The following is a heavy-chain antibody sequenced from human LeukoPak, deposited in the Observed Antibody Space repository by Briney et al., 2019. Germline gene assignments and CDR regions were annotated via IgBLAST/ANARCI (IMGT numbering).Heavy chain of an antibody. J-gene: IGHJ4*02. V-gene: IGHV4-4*07. CDR1: GGSISSYY. CDR2: IYTSGST. CDR3: ARVQGIAAAAKRYFDY. D-gene: IGHD6-13*01. Sequence: PSETLSLTCTVSGGSISSYYWSWIRQPAGKGLEWIGRIYTSGSTNYNPSLKSRVTMSVDTSKNQFSLKLSSVTAADTAVYYCARVQGIAAAAKRYFDYWGQGTLVTVSS.